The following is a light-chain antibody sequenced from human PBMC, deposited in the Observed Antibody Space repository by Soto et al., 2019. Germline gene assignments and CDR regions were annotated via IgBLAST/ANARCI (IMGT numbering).Light chain of an antibody. CDR1: RTVGSK. V-gene: IGKV3-15*01. J-gene: IGKJ2*01. CDR3: QQYSNWKT. CDR2: DAS. Sequence: EIVMTQSPATLSVSPGERITLSCRASRTVGSKLAWYQQKPGQAPRLLISDASTRASGIPARFSGSGSGTEFTLTISSLQSEDFAVYYCQQYSNWKTFGQGPKLESK.